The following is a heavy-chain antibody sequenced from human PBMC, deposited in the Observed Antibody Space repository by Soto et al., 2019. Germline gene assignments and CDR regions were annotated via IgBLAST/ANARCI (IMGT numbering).Heavy chain of an antibody. Sequence: PGGSLRLSCAASGFTFSSYSMNWVRQAPGKGLEWVSSISSSSSYIYYADSVKGRFTITRDNAKNALYLQMNSLRAEDTAVYYCAIDPEYSSSDYYYYGMDVWGQGTTVTVSS. CDR1: GFTFSSYS. CDR3: AIDPEYSSSDYYYYGMDV. D-gene: IGHD6-6*01. CDR2: ISSSSSYI. J-gene: IGHJ6*02. V-gene: IGHV3-21*01.